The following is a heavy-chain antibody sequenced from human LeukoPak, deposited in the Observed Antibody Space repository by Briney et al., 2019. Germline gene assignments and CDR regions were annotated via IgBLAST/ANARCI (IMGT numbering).Heavy chain of an antibody. D-gene: IGHD1-26*01. Sequence: GESLKISCEVSGYSFATYWIGWVRQMPGKGLEWMGIIYPGDSDTRYSPSFQGQVTISADKSISTAYLQWSSLKASDTAMYYCARHIYSGSYFNYYGMDVWGQGTTVTVSS. CDR3: ARHIYSGSYFNYYGMDV. CDR2: IYPGDSDT. J-gene: IGHJ6*02. V-gene: IGHV5-51*01. CDR1: GYSFATYW.